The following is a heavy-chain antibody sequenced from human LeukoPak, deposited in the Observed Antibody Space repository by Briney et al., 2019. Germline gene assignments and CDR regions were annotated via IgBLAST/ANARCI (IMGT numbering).Heavy chain of an antibody. CDR2: FDPEDGET. V-gene: IGHV1-24*01. J-gene: IGHJ4*02. CDR1: GYTLTELS. Sequence: GASVKVSCKGSGYTLTELSMHWVRQAPGKGLEWMGGFDPEDGETIYAQKFQGRVTMTEDTSTDTAYMELSSLRSDDTAVYYCARAKGITMIVVGTFDYWGQGTLVTVSS. CDR3: ARAKGITMIVVGTFDY. D-gene: IGHD3-22*01.